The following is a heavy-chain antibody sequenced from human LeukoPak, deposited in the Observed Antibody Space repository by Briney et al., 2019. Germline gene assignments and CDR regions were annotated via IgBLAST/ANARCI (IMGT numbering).Heavy chain of an antibody. CDR2: IYYSGST. V-gene: IGHV4-39*01. J-gene: IGHJ4*02. Sequence: SETLSLTCTVSGGSISSSSYYWGWIRQPPGKGLEWIGSIYYSGSTYYNPSLKSRVTISVDTSKNQFSLKLSSVTAADTAVYYCARHSGFFDYWGQGTLVTVSS. CDR1: GGSISSSSYY. CDR3: ARHSGFFDY.